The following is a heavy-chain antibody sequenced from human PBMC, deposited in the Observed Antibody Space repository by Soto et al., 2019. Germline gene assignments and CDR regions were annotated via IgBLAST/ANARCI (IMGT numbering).Heavy chain of an antibody. Sequence: EVQLVESGGNLVQAGGSLRLSCAASGFSFISYSMSWVRQAPGKGLEWVSYISNSGSVIHDADSVKGRFTISRDNAKNSLSLQMNNLRDEDTALYYCGRVYASNTFDLWGQGTVVTVSS. CDR1: GFSFISYS. CDR2: ISNSGSVI. V-gene: IGHV3-48*02. D-gene: IGHD2-2*01. CDR3: GRVYASNTFDL. J-gene: IGHJ3*01.